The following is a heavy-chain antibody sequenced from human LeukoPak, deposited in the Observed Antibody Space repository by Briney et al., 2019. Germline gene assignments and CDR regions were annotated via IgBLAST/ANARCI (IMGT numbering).Heavy chain of an antibody. CDR1: GFTFSNAW. CDR2: IKSKTDGGTT. CDR3: TTDPWDNYDILG. Sequence: TGGSLRLSCAASGFTFSNAWMSWVRQAPGKGPEWVGRIKSKTDGGTTDYAAPVKGRFTISRDDSKNTLYLQMNSLKTEDTAVYYCTTDPWDNYDILGWGQGTLVTVSS. V-gene: IGHV3-15*01. D-gene: IGHD3-9*01. J-gene: IGHJ4*02.